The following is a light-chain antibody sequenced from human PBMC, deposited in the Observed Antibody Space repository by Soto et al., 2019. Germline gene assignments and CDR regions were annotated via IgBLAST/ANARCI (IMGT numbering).Light chain of an antibody. CDR3: HQYASLLST. J-gene: IGKJ3*01. V-gene: IGKV3-15*01. CDR2: GAS. Sequence: EIEVSKYPSTLSVYPGEGATLSCRASQSVSSKLAWYQQKPSQAPRLLIYGASTRATGIPARFSGSGSGTEFTLTISSLQSEDSAVYYCHQYASLLSTFGHGTNVDI. CDR1: QSVSSK.